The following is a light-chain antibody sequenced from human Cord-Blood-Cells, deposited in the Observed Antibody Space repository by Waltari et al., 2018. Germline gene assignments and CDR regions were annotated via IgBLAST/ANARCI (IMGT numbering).Light chain of an antibody. CDR1: SRDVGGYNY. Sequence: QSALTQPASVSGSPGQSITIPCTGTSRDVGGYNYVSWYQQHPSKAPKHLIYEVSNRPSGVSNRFSGSKSGNTASLTISGLQAEDEADYYCSSYTSSSTWVFGGGTKLTVL. CDR3: SSYTSSSTWV. J-gene: IGLJ3*02. CDR2: EVS. V-gene: IGLV2-14*01.